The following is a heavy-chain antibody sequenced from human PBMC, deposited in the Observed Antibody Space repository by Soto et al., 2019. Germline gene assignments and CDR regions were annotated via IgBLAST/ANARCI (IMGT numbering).Heavy chain of an antibody. V-gene: IGHV3-30*18. CDR3: AKETYSGPLAY. D-gene: IGHD2-15*01. CDR1: GFTFSSYG. Sequence: QVQLVESGGGVVQPGRSLRLSCAASGFTFSSYGMHWVRQAPGKGLEWVAVISYDGSNKYYADSVKGRFTIPRDNSKNTLNLQMNSLRAEDTAVNYCAKETYSGPLAYWGQGTLVTVSS. J-gene: IGHJ4*02. CDR2: ISYDGSNK.